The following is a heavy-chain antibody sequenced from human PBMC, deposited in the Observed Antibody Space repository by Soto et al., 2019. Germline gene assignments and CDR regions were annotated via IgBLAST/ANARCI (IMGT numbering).Heavy chain of an antibody. J-gene: IGHJ1*01. V-gene: IGHV3-74*01. CDR1: GFTFSSYW. D-gene: IGHD6-19*01. CDR3: ARMTRGWSEYFHH. CDR2: INSDGSST. Sequence: EVQLVESGGGLVQPGGSLRLSCAASGFTFSSYWMHWVRQAPGKGLVWVSRINSDGSSTNYADSVKGRFTISRDNAKNTLYLKMNVLRDEDTAVYYCARMTRGWSEYFHHWGQGTLSPSP.